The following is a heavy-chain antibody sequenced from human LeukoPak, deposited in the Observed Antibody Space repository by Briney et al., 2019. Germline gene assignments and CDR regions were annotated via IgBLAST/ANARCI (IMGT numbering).Heavy chain of an antibody. V-gene: IGHV3-23*01. D-gene: IGHD2-21*02. J-gene: IGHJ4*02. CDR2: ISGSGGST. Sequence: PGGSLRLSCAASGFTFSSYAMSWVRQAPGKGLEWVSAISGSGGSTYYADSVKGRFTISRDNSKNTLYLQMNSLRAEDTAVYYCAKTRSFWVAAMDYFDYWGQGTLVTVSS. CDR1: GFTFSSYA. CDR3: AKTRSFWVAAMDYFDY.